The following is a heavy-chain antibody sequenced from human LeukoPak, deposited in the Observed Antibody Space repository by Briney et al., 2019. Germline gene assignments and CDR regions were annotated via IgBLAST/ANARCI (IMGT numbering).Heavy chain of an antibody. J-gene: IGHJ2*01. Sequence: SETLSLTCTVSGGSISSYYWSWIRQPPGKGLEWIGYIYYSGSTNYNPSLKSRVTISVDTSKNQFSLKLSSVTAADTAVYYCARERPRGGYFDLWGRGTLVTVSS. V-gene: IGHV4-59*12. CDR3: ARERPRGGYFDL. CDR1: GGSISSYY. CDR2: IYYSGST. D-gene: IGHD3-10*01.